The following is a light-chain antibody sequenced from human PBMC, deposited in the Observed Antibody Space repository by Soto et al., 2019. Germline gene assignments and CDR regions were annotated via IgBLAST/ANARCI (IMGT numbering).Light chain of an antibody. CDR1: SSDVGAYNY. CDR3: SSYTTSSTLYV. V-gene: IGLV2-14*03. J-gene: IGLJ1*01. Sequence: QSVLTKPASVSGAPGQPITISCTGTSSDVGAYNYVSWYQQCPGKAPKYIIYDVTNRPSGVSYRFSGSKSGNTASLTISGLQAEDEADYYCSSYTTSSTLYVFGTGTKVTVL. CDR2: DVT.